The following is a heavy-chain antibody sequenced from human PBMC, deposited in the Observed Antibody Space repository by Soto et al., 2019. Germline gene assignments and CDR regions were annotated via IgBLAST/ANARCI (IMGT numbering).Heavy chain of an antibody. CDR3: NTGRCTNGVCDDY. J-gene: IGHJ4*01. CDR1: GFPCSDAY. D-gene: IGHD2-8*01. CDR2: IRTKTDGGTA. V-gene: IGHV3-15*01. Sequence: GGSLRLSCAVSGFPCSDAYMTWVRQAPGKGLEWLGRIRTKTDGGTADYAAHVKDRFIVSRDDSKETLYLQMNSLRTEDTAVYFCNTGRCTNGVCDDYWGQGTLVTVSS.